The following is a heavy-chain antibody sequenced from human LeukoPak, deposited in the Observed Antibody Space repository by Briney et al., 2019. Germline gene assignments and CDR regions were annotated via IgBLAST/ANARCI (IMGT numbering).Heavy chain of an antibody. D-gene: IGHD3-10*01. J-gene: IGHJ2*01. CDR3: ARLPRRMVRGVIKYWYFDL. V-gene: IGHV4-34*01. CDR1: GGSFSGYY. CDR2: INHSGST. Sequence: PSETLSLTCADYGGSFSGYYWSWIRQPPGKGLEWIGEINHSGSTNYNPSLKSRVTISVDTSKNQFSLKLSSVTAADTAVYYCARLPRRMVRGVIKYWYFDLWGRGTLVTVSS.